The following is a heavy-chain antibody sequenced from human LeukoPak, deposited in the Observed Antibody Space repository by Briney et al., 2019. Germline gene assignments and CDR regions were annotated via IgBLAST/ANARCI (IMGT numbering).Heavy chain of an antibody. CDR3: ARAKDYPGLRGFGEEYGS. Sequence: GGSLRLSCAASGFTISNYDMHWVRHPTGRGLEWVSSIGIAGDTYYPDSVKGRFTISRENAMNSLYLQMNSLRAGDTAVYYCARAKDYPGLRGFGEEYGSWGQGTLVTVSS. CDR1: GFTISNYD. CDR2: IGIAGDT. V-gene: IGHV3-13*01. D-gene: IGHD3-10*01. J-gene: IGHJ5*02.